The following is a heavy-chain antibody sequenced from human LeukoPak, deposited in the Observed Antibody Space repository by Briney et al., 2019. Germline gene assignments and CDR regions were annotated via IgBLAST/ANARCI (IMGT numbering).Heavy chain of an antibody. D-gene: IGHD3-22*01. Sequence: GGSLRLSCAASGFTFSSYWMHWVRQAPGKGLVWVSRINSDGSSTSYADSVKGRFAISRDNAKNTLYLQMNSLRAEDTAVYYCVSSYHDSSGYYNWGQGTLVTVSS. CDR2: INSDGSST. CDR1: GFTFSSYW. CDR3: VSSYHDSSGYYN. V-gene: IGHV3-74*01. J-gene: IGHJ4*02.